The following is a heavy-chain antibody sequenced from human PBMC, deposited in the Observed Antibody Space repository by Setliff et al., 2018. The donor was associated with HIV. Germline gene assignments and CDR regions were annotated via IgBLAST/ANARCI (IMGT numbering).Heavy chain of an antibody. D-gene: IGHD2-15*01. J-gene: IGHJ5*01. V-gene: IGHV4-59*01. CDR1: GGSISSYY. CDR2: NHYSGIS. Sequence: PSETLSLTCTVPGGSISSYYWSWIRQPPGKGLEWIGYNHYSGISNYNPSLKSRVTISIDTSKNQFSLKVTSVIAADTAVYYCARQGSWLDSWGQGTLVTVSS. CDR3: ARQGSWLDS.